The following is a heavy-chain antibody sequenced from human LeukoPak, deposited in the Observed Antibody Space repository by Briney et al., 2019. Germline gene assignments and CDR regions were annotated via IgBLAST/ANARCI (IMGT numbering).Heavy chain of an antibody. Sequence: PGGSLRLSCAPSGFTFDDYAMHWVRPAPGKGLEWVSLISGVGGSTYYAYSVNGRFTICRDNSKNSLYLQMNSLRTEDTALYYCAKDSLGPIVVVVAAYDYWGQGTLVTVSS. V-gene: IGHV3-43*02. CDR2: ISGVGGST. J-gene: IGHJ4*02. CDR3: AKDSLGPIVVVVAAYDY. D-gene: IGHD2-15*01. CDR1: GFTFDDYA.